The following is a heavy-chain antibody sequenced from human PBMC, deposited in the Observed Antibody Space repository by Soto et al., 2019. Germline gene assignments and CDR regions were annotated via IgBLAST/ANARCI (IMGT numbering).Heavy chain of an antibody. Sequence: PSETLSLTCSVSGASISSSYWSWIRQSPERGLEWIAYVYHTGATNYNPSLKSRVTTSLDTFKGQFSLNLTSLTTADTAVYFCARGGNRYSNVASGVGGFDYWGQGSLVTVSS. J-gene: IGHJ4*02. V-gene: IGHV4-59*01. CDR2: VYHTGAT. CDR3: ARGGNRYSNVASGVGGFDY. D-gene: IGHD5-12*01. CDR1: GASISSSY.